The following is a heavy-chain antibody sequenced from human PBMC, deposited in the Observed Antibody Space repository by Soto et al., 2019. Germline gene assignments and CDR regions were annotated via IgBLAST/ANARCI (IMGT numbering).Heavy chain of an antibody. D-gene: IGHD1-1*01. CDR2: INTGNGNT. CDR3: ARGPQRNWFDP. CDR1: GYTFTNYA. V-gene: IGHV1-3*04. Sequence: ASVKVSCKASGYTFTNYAMHWVRQAPGQRLEWMGWINTGNGNTKYSQKFQGRVTITKNTSASTAYMELSSLRSEDTAVYHCARGPQRNWFDPWGQGTLVTVSS. J-gene: IGHJ5*02.